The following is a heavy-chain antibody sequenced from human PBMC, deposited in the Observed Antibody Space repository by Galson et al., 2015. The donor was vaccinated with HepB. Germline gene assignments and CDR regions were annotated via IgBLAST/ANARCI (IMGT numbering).Heavy chain of an antibody. J-gene: IGHJ6*02. CDR3: ARDPPRLAAAGIRGNEGGMDV. CDR1: GYTFTSYA. D-gene: IGHD6-13*01. Sequence: SVKVSCKASGYTFTSYAMHWVRQAPGQRLEWMGWINAGNGNTKYSQKFQGRVTITRDTSASTAYMELSSLRSEDTAVYYCARDPPRLAAAGIRGNEGGMDVWGQGTTVTVSS. CDR2: INAGNGNT. V-gene: IGHV1-3*01.